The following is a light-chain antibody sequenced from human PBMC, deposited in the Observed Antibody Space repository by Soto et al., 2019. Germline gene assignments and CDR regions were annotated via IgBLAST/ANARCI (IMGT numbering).Light chain of an antibody. J-gene: IGKJ1*01. CDR1: QTISSY. CDR2: AAS. V-gene: IGKV1-39*01. Sequence: DIQMTQSPASLSASVGDRVTITCRASQTISSYLNWYQKKPGKAPTLLIYAASTLQSGVPSRFSGSRSGTDFTLTISSLQPEEFASYYCQQSSRTPWTFGQGTKVEIK. CDR3: QQSSRTPWT.